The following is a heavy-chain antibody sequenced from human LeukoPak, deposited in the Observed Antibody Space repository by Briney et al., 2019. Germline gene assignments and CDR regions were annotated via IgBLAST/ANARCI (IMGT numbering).Heavy chain of an antibody. CDR3: ARISGRCPFDV. J-gene: IGHJ3*01. Sequence: GTSLRLSCAASGFTLSSDWMHWVRQGPGKGLVWVSRVNSDGGSTNYADSVKGRFTISRDNAKNTLYLQMNSLRADDTAVYYCARISGRCPFDVSGQGTMVTVSS. CDR1: GFTLSSDW. CDR2: VNSDGGST. V-gene: IGHV3-74*01. D-gene: IGHD6-19*01.